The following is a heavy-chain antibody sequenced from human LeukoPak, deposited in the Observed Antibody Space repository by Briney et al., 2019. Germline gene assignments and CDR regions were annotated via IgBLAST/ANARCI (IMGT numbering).Heavy chain of an antibody. D-gene: IGHD6-13*01. J-gene: IGHJ5*02. V-gene: IGHV3-21*01. Sequence: PGGSLRLSCAASGFTFSSYSMNWVRQAPGKGLEWVSSIGSSSSYIYYADSVKGRFTISRDNAKNSLYLQMNSLRAEDTAVYYCARLYSSSWYDWFDPWGQGTLVTVSS. CDR2: IGSSSSYI. CDR3: ARLYSSSWYDWFDP. CDR1: GFTFSSYS.